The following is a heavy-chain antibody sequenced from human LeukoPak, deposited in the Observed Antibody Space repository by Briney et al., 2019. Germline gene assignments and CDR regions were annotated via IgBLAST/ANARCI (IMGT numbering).Heavy chain of an antibody. V-gene: IGHV4-39*07. CDR3: SSGLDY. J-gene: IGHJ4*02. D-gene: IGHD6-19*01. CDR2: IYYSGST. Sequence: SETLSLTCTVSGGSISSSSYYWGWIRQPPGKGLEWIGSIYYSGSTYYNPSLKSRVTISVDTSKSQFSRKLSSVTAAETAVYYCSSGLDYWGQGTLVTVSS. CDR1: GGSISSSSYY.